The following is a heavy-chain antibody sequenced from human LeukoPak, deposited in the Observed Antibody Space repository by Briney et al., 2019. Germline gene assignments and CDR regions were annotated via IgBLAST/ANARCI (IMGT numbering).Heavy chain of an antibody. CDR3: ARAKRGYYDSSGYRFDY. CDR1: GGSISSGSYY. J-gene: IGHJ4*02. CDR2: IYTSGST. Sequence: SQTLSLTCTASGGSISSGSYYWSWIRQPAGKGLEWIGRIYTSGSTNYNPSLKSRVTISVDTSKNQFSLKLSSVTAADTAVYYCARAKRGYYDSSGYRFDYWGQGTLVTVSS. D-gene: IGHD3-22*01. V-gene: IGHV4-61*02.